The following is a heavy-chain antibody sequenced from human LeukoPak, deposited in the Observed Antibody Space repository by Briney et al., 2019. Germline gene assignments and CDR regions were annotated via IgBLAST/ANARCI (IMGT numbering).Heavy chain of an antibody. Sequence: SGTLSLTCAVSGGSISSSNWWSWVRQPPGKGLEWIGEIYHSGSTNYNPSLKSRVTISVDKSKNQFSLKLSSVTAADTAVYYCARSWLLVRGVREDYYYYMDVWGKGTTVTVSS. J-gene: IGHJ6*03. D-gene: IGHD3-10*01. CDR2: IYHSGST. CDR3: ARSWLLVRGVREDYYYYMDV. V-gene: IGHV4-4*02. CDR1: GGSISSSNW.